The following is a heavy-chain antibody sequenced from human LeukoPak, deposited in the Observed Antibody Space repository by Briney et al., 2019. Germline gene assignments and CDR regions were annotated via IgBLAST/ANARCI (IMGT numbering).Heavy chain of an antibody. J-gene: IGHJ4*02. CDR2: INPNSGGT. CDR1: GYTFTGYY. D-gene: IGHD2-2*01. CDR3: ARDPPAKCSSTSCFTSYLGY. V-gene: IGHV1-2*02. Sequence: ASVKVSCKASGYTFTGYYMHWARQAPGQGLEWMGWINPNSGGTNYAQKFQGRVTMTRDTSISTAYMELSRLRSDDTAVYYCARDPPAKCSSTSCFTSYLGYWGQGTLVTVSS.